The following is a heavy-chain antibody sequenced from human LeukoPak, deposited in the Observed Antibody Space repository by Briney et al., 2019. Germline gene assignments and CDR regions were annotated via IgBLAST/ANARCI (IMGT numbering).Heavy chain of an antibody. CDR3: ARDLWGANHYFDY. CDR1: GGSISSGGYY. Sequence: SETLSLTCTVSGGSISSGGYYWSWIRQHPGKGLEWIGYIYYSGSTYYNPSLKSRVTISVDTSKDQFSLKLSSVTAADTAMYYCARDLWGANHYFDYWGQGTLVTVSS. CDR2: IYYSGST. V-gene: IGHV4-31*03. D-gene: IGHD7-27*01. J-gene: IGHJ4*02.